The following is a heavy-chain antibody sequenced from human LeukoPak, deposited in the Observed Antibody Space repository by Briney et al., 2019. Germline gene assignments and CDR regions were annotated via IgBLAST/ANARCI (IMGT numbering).Heavy chain of an antibody. D-gene: IGHD3-3*02. CDR1: GDSISSFY. CDR2: IYYSSGST. Sequence: SETLSLTCTVSGDSISSFYWSWIRQPPGKVLEWIGYIYYSSGSTIYNPSLKSRVTISVDTSKNQFFLNLSSVTAADTAVYYCARSISRFDPWGQGTLVTVSS. CDR3: ARSISRFDP. V-gene: IGHV4-59*01. J-gene: IGHJ5*02.